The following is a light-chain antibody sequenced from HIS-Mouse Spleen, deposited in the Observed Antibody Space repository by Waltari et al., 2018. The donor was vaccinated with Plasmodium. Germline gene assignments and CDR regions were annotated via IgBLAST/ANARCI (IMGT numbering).Light chain of an antibody. V-gene: IGLV3-1*01. CDR1: KSGDTY. Sequence: SYELTQPPSVSVSPGQTASIPCSGAKSGDTYACWYQQKPGQSPVPVIYQDSKRPSGIPERFSGSNSGNTATLTISGTQAMDEADYYCQAWDSSTVVFGGGTKLTVL. CDR2: QDS. CDR3: QAWDSSTVV. J-gene: IGLJ2*01.